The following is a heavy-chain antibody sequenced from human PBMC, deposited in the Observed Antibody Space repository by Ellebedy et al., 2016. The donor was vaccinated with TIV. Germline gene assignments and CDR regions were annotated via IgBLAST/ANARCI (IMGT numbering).Heavy chain of an antibody. CDR1: GFTFSDYW. CDR2: IKQDGSEK. Sequence: GGSLRLSCGTSGFTFSDYWMTWVRQAPGKGLEWVANIKQDGSEKYYVDSVKGRFSISRDSTKNSLYLQMNSLTDEDTAVYYCARDQWLGRAYYFDSWGQGTLLTVSS. V-gene: IGHV3-7*01. D-gene: IGHD6-19*01. J-gene: IGHJ4*02. CDR3: ARDQWLGRAYYFDS.